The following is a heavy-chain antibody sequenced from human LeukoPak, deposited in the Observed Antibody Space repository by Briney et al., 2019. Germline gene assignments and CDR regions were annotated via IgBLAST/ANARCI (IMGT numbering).Heavy chain of an antibody. Sequence: SVKVSCKASGGSFSSFAVNWLRQAPGEGLEWLGAFIPMFATTNYAQEFQGRVTLTADESTSTAYMELSSLRSEDTAVYYCARGNPFLGTRRPNDYWGQGTLVTVSS. CDR1: GGSFSSFA. D-gene: IGHD1-1*01. J-gene: IGHJ4*02. V-gene: IGHV1-69*13. CDR2: FIPMFATT. CDR3: ARGNPFLGTRRPNDY.